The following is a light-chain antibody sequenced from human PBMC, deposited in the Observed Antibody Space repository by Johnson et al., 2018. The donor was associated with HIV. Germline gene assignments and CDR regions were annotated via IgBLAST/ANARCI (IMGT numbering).Light chain of an antibody. Sequence: QSVLTQPPSVSAAPGQKVTISCSGSSSNIGNNYVSWYQQLPGTAPKLLIYDNNKRPSGIPDRFSGSKSGTSATLGITGLQTWDEADYYCGTWDSSLSASYVFGTGTKVTVL. CDR3: GTWDSSLSASYV. J-gene: IGLJ1*01. V-gene: IGLV1-51*01. CDR1: SSNIGNNY. CDR2: DNN.